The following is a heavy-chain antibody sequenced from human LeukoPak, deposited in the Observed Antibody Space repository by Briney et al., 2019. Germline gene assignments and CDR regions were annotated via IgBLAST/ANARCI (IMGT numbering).Heavy chain of an antibody. J-gene: IGHJ4*02. V-gene: IGHV3-74*01. D-gene: IGHD1-26*01. CDR2: VNNDGSST. CDR1: GFTFSTYW. CDR3: ARDGHSGSRDY. Sequence: GGSLRLSCAASGFTFSTYWMNWVRQAPGKGLVWVSRVNNDGSSTSYADSVKGRFTISRDNTKNTLYLQMNSLRAEDTAVYYCARDGHSGSRDYWGQGTLVTVSS.